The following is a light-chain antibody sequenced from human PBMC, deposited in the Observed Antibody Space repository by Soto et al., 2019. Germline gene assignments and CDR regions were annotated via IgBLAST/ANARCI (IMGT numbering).Light chain of an antibody. J-gene: IGKJ3*01. V-gene: IGKV1D-13*01. CDR3: QQFNNWPVT. CDR1: QAISSA. CDR2: DAS. Sequence: ANQLTQSPSSLSASVGDRVTITCRASQAISSALAWYQQKPGKPPKLLIYDASTLQSGVPSRFSGTASGTDFTLTINSLQPEDFATYYCQQFNNWPVTLGPGTKVD.